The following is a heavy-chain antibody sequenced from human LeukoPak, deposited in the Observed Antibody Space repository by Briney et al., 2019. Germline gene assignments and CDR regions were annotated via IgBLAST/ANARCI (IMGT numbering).Heavy chain of an antibody. V-gene: IGHV3-33*01. J-gene: IGHJ3*02. CDR1: GFTFSSYG. CDR3: ARERIAAAGTATYAFDT. Sequence: GGSLRLSCAASGFTFSSYGMHWVRQAPGKGLEWVAVIWYDGSNKYYADSVKGRFTISRDNSKNTLYLQMNSLRAEDTAVYYCARERIAAAGTATYAFDTWGQGTMVTVSS. CDR2: IWYDGSNK. D-gene: IGHD6-13*01.